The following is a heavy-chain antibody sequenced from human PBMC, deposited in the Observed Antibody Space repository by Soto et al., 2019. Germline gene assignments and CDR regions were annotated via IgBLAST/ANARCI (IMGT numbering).Heavy chain of an antibody. CDR3: AKVDCGSSGCRLIDY. CDR1: GFTFSHHW. D-gene: IGHD2-2*01. Sequence: EVQLVESGGGLVQPGGSLRLSCAASGFTFSHHWMSWVRQAPGKGLEWVANINQDGSEKYYVDSVKGRFTISRDNAKNSVYLQMNSLRAEDTAVYYCAKVDCGSSGCRLIDYWGQGTLVTVSS. J-gene: IGHJ4*02. V-gene: IGHV3-7*03. CDR2: INQDGSEK.